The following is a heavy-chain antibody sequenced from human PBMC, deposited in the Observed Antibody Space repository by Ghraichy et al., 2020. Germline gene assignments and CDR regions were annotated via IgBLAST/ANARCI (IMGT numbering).Heavy chain of an antibody. Sequence: LSLTCVVSGGSISTGGYSWTWIRRPPGKGLQWIGYIYHSGATYYNPSLESRVTISVDTSKNQFSLKLSSVTAADTAVYYCARAKGGGYGMDVWGQGTTVTVSS. J-gene: IGHJ6*02. CDR1: GGSISTGGYS. CDR3: ARAKGGGYGMDV. V-gene: IGHV4-30-2*01. CDR2: IYHSGAT. D-gene: IGHD3-16*01.